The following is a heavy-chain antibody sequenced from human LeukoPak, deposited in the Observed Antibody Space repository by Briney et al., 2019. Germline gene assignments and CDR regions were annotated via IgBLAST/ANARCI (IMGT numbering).Heavy chain of an antibody. Sequence: GGSLRLSCEASGFTFSSYAMHWVRQAPGKGLEWVAVISYDGSNKYYADSVKGRFTISRDNSKNTLYLQMNSLRAEDTAVYYCAKSRERCSSTSCWASFDYWGQGTLVTVSS. CDR2: ISYDGSNK. D-gene: IGHD2-2*01. CDR3: AKSRERCSSTSCWASFDY. CDR1: GFTFSSYA. J-gene: IGHJ4*02. V-gene: IGHV3-30-3*02.